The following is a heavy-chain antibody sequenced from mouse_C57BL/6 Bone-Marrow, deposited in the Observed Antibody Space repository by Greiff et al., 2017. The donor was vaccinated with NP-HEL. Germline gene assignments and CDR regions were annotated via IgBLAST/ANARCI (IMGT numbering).Heavy chain of an antibody. Sequence: EVQLQQSGPELVKPGASVKISCKASGYTFTDYYMNWVKQSHGKSLEWIGDINPNNGGTSYNQKFKGKATLTVDKSSSTAYMELRSLTSEDSAVYYCARRGYDSFAYWGQGTLVTGSA. D-gene: IGHD2-4*01. J-gene: IGHJ3*01. CDR3: ARRGYDSFAY. CDR1: GYTFTDYY. CDR2: INPNNGGT. V-gene: IGHV1-26*01.